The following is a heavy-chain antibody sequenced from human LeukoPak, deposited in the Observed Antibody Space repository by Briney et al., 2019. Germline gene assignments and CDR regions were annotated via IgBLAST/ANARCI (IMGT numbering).Heavy chain of an antibody. CDR3: ASGDSSGYRNGYYFDY. J-gene: IGHJ4*02. CDR1: GGTFSSYA. V-gene: IGHV1-69*13. Sequence: SVKVSCKASGGTFSSYAISWVRQAPGQGLEWMGGIIPIFGTANYAQKFQGRVTITADESTSTAYMELSSLRSEDTAVYYCASGDSSGYRNGYYFDYWGQGTLVTVSS. CDR2: IIPIFGTA. D-gene: IGHD3-22*01.